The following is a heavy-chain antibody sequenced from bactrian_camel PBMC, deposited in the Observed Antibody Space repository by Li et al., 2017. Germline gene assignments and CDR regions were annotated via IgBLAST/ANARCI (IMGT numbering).Heavy chain of an antibody. D-gene: IGHD1*01. J-gene: IGHJ4*01. Sequence: HVQLVESGGGSVRAGGSLRLSCAAPRRTASFACMGWFRQIPGKEREGVAAIAPATGTTFYSDSVKGRFTISQDKAKNTVYLQMNSLKPEDTAKYLCAAEELLPYGCGVLADAGDEFTEWGQGTQVTVS. CDR3: AAEELLPYGCGVLADAGDEFTE. V-gene: IGHV3-3*01. CDR2: IAPATGTT. CDR1: RRTASFAC.